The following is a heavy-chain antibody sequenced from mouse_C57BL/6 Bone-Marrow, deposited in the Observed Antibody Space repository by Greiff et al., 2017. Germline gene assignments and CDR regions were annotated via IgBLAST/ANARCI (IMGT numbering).Heavy chain of an antibody. Sequence: VQLQQSGAELVRPGSSVKMSCKTSGYTFTSYGINWVKQRPGQGLEWIGYICIGNGYTEYNEKFKGKATLTSDTSSSTAYMQLSSLTSEDSAIYFCADRYFAYWGQGTLVTVSA. J-gene: IGHJ3*01. CDR2: ICIGNGYT. D-gene: IGHD1-1*01. CDR1: GYTFTSYG. CDR3: ADRYFAY. V-gene: IGHV1-58*01.